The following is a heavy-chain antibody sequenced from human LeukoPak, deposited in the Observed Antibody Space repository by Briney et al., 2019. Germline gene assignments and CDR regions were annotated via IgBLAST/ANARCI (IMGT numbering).Heavy chain of an antibody. V-gene: IGHV3-48*02. D-gene: IGHD3-10*01. CDR3: ARAPSPRYGSGSYYPYYYYGMDV. J-gene: IGHJ6*02. Sequence: GGSLRLSCAASGFTFSSYSMNWVRQAPGKGLEWVSYISSGSSTIYYADSVKGRFTISRDNAKNSLYLQMNSLRDEDTAVYYCARAPSPRYGSGSYYPYYYYGMDVWGQGTTVTVSS. CDR2: ISSGSSTI. CDR1: GFTFSSYS.